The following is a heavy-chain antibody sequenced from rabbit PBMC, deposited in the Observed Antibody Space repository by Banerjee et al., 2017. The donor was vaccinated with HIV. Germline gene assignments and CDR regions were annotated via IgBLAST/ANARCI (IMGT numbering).Heavy chain of an antibody. D-gene: IGHD6-1*01. Sequence: AKGRFTISKTSSTTVTLQMTSLTAADTATYFCARNGAGYGYGSDLWGPGTLVTVS. J-gene: IGHJ4*01. V-gene: IGHV1S40*01. CDR3: ARNGAGYGYGSDL.